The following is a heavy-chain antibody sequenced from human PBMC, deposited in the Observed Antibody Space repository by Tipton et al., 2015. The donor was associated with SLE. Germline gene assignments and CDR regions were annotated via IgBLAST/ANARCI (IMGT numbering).Heavy chain of an antibody. CDR3: VRDGAGDLGAFDI. V-gene: IGHV4-39*07. D-gene: IGHD2-21*02. CDR2: IYITGNT. J-gene: IGHJ3*02. Sequence: TLSLTCTVSGPSLSSSTYDWGWIRQPPGKGLEWIGSIYITGNTHYTPSLQSRVTISVDTSKNQVFLKLRSVTAADTALYYCVRDGAGDLGAFDIWGPGTLVTISP. CDR1: GPSLSSSTYD.